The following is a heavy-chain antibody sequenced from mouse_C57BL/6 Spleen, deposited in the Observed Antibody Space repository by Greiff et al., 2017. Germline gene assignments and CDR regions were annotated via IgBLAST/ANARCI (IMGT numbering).Heavy chain of an antibody. CDR3: GSSSAWFAD. D-gene: IGHD3-1*01. V-gene: IGHV14-2*01. Sequence: EVQLQQSGAELVKPGASVKLSCTASGFNIKDYYMHWVKQRTEQGLEWIGRIDPEGGETKYDPKFKGKATKTADTSSNTAYLQLSSLTSEDPAVYYCGSSSAWFADWGQGTLVTVSA. J-gene: IGHJ3*01. CDR1: GFNIKDYY. CDR2: IDPEGGET.